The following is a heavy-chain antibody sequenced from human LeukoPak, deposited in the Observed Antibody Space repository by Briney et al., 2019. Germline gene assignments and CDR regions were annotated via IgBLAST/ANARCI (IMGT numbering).Heavy chain of an antibody. Sequence: ASVKVSCKASGYTFTGYYMHWVRQAPGQGLEWMGRINPNSGGTNYAQKLQGRVTMTRDTSISTAYMELSRLRSDDTAVYYCARVRTMVRGVMGNLDYWGQGTLVTVSS. CDR3: ARVRTMVRGVMGNLDY. D-gene: IGHD3-10*01. CDR1: GYTFTGYY. V-gene: IGHV1-2*06. J-gene: IGHJ4*02. CDR2: INPNSGGT.